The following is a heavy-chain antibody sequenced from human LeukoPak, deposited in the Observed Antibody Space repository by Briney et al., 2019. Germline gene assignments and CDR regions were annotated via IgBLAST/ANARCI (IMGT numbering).Heavy chain of an antibody. CDR1: GGSISGYH. D-gene: IGHD2-2*01. CDR2: IYSSGST. J-gene: IGHJ3*02. Sequence: SETLSLTCTVSGGSISGYHWSWIRQPPGKGLEWIGYIYSSGSTNYNPSLKSRVTISVNTSKNQFSLKLSSVTAADTAVYYCARARPVPAGARVGPFDIWGQGTMVTVSS. CDR3: ARARPVPAGARVGPFDI. V-gene: IGHV4-59*12.